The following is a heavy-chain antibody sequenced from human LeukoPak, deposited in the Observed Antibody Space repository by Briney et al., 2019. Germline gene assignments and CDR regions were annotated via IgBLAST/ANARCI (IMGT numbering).Heavy chain of an antibody. J-gene: IGHJ4*02. V-gene: IGHV3-20*04. Sequence: PGGSLRLSCAASGFTFDDYGMSWVRQAPGKGLEWVSGINWNGGSTGYTDSVKGRFTISRDNAKNSLYLQMNSLRAEDTALYYCARESYDILTGYYNVDYWGQGTLVTVSS. CDR2: INWNGGST. CDR3: ARESYDILTGYYNVDY. D-gene: IGHD3-9*01. CDR1: GFTFDDYG.